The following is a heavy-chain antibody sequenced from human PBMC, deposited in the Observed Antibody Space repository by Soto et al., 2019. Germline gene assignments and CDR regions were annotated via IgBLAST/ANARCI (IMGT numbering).Heavy chain of an antibody. J-gene: IGHJ4*02. CDR1: RYTFTSYD. V-gene: IGHV1-8*01. CDR2: MNPNSGNT. Sequence: ASVKVSCKASRYTFTSYDINWVRQATGQGLEWMGWMNPNSGNTGYAQKFQGRVTMTRNTSISTAYMELSSLRSEDTAVYYCARGRGDTAMVLMGYWGQGTLVTVSS. D-gene: IGHD5-18*01. CDR3: ARGRGDTAMVLMGY.